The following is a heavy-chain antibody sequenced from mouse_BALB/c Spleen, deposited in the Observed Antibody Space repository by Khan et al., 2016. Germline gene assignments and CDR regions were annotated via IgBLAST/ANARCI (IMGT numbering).Heavy chain of an antibody. CDR1: GYSITSGYY. J-gene: IGHJ1*01. D-gene: IGHD1-1*01. Sequence: VQLQQSGPGLVKPSQSLSLTCSVTGYSITSGYYWNWIRQFPGNKLEWMGYISYDGSNNYNPSLKNRISITRDTSKNQFFLKLNSVTTEDTATXDCARDPFYYYGSSYWYFDVWGAGTTVTVSS. CDR3: ARDPFYYYGSSYWYFDV. V-gene: IGHV3-6*02. CDR2: ISYDGSN.